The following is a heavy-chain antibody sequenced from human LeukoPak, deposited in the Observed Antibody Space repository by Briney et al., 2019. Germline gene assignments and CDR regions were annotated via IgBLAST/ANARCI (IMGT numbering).Heavy chain of an antibody. CDR3: AKLNGGSCYCFDY. J-gene: IGHJ4*02. V-gene: IGHV4-59*12. D-gene: IGHD2-15*01. CDR2: IYYSGST. Sequence: KPSETLSLTCTVSGGSISSYYWSWIRQPPGKGLEWIGYIYYSGSTNYNPSLKSRVTISVDTSKNQFSLKLSSVTAADTAAYYCAKLNGGSCYCFDYWGQGTLVTVSS. CDR1: GGSISSYY.